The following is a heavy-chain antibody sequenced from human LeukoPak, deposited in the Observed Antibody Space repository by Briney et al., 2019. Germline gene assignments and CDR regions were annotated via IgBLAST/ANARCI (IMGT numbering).Heavy chain of an antibody. CDR1: GFTFSSYA. Sequence: PGGSLRLSCAASGFTFSSYAMSWVRQAPGKGLEWVSAISGSGGSTYYADSVKGRFTISRDNSKNTLYLQMNSLRAEDTAVYYCARDSGYFDWSYYFDYWGQGTLVTVSS. V-gene: IGHV3-23*01. CDR3: ARDSGYFDWSYYFDY. J-gene: IGHJ4*02. CDR2: ISGSGGST. D-gene: IGHD3-9*01.